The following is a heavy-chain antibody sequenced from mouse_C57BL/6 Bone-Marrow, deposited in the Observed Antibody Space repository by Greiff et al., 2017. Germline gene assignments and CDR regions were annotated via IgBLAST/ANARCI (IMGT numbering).Heavy chain of an antibody. CDR1: GYTFTSYW. Sequence: VQLQQPGAELVRPGSSVKLSCKASGYTFTSYWMHWVKQRPIQGLEWIGNIDPSDSETHYNQKFKDKATLTVDKSSSTAYMQLSSLTSEDSAVYYCAREGNGSRNYAMDDWGQGTSVTVSS. J-gene: IGHJ4*01. D-gene: IGHD1-1*01. CDR3: AREGNGSRNYAMDD. V-gene: IGHV1-52*01. CDR2: IDPSDSET.